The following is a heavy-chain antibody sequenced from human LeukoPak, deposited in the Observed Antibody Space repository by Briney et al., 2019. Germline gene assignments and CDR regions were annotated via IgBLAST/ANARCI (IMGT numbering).Heavy chain of an antibody. J-gene: IGHJ4*02. CDR3: ARVGVTAATADY. CDR2: MNPNSGNT. V-gene: IGHV1-8*01. D-gene: IGHD6-25*01. CDR1: GYTFTSYD. Sequence: ASVKVSCKAPGYTFTSYDINWVRQATGQGLEWMGWMNPNSGNTGYAQKFQDRVTMTSDTSTSTVYMELNSLRSEDTAVYFCARVGVTAATADYWGQGTLVTVSS.